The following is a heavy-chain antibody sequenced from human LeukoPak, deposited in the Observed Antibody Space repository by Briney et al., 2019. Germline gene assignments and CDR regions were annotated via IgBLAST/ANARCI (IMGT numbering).Heavy chain of an antibody. CDR1: GYNFTNYW. CDR2: IYPGDSDT. V-gene: IGHV5-51*01. J-gene: IGHJ4*02. CDR3: ARQIQGPRGCSGYGCYSVPFDY. Sequence: GESLKISCKGSGYNFTNYWLGWVRHMPGKGLEWMGIIYPGDSDTRYSPSFEGQVIISADKSMSNAYLQWSSLKASDTAMYYCARQIQGPRGCSGYGCYSVPFDYWGQGTLVTVSS. D-gene: IGHD2-15*01.